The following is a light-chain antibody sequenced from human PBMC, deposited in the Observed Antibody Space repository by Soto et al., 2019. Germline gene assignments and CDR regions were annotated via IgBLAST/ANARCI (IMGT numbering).Light chain of an antibody. V-gene: IGKV3D-15*01. Sequence: IVLTQSPATLSCSPGERATLSCRARQSVRSNLAWYKQKPGQAPRLLIYDASTRATGIPARFSGSGSGTEFILTISSLQSEDFGVYYCQQYKNWPLFGQGTRLEIK. CDR3: QQYKNWPL. CDR1: QSVRSN. J-gene: IGKJ5*01. CDR2: DAS.